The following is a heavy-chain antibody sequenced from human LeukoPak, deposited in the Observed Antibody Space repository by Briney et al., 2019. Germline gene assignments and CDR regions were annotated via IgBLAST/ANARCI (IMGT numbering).Heavy chain of an antibody. CDR1: GYTFTGYY. D-gene: IGHD3-10*01. CDR3: ARDGGTARGVISE. Sequence: ASVKVSCKASGYTFTGYYMHWVRQAPGQGLEWMGWINPNSGGTNYAQKFQGRVTMTRDTSISTAYMEMSSLISDDTAVYYCARDGGTARGVISEWGQGTLVTVSS. CDR2: INPNSGGT. V-gene: IGHV1-2*02. J-gene: IGHJ4*02.